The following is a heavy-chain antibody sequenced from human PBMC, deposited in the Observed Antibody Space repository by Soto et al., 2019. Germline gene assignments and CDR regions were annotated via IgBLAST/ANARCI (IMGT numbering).Heavy chain of an antibody. CDR1: GFTFSRFW. CDR2: IKEDGNVK. D-gene: IGHD3-16*02. V-gene: IGHV3-7*01. CDR3: ARAYYDHLWGSYRFDY. J-gene: IGHJ4*02. Sequence: EVQLVESGGGLVQPGGSLRVSCAASGFTFSRFWLSWVRQAPGKGLEWVANIKEDGNVKYYVDSVRGRFTISRDNAKNSLYLQMDSLRAEDTAVYCCARAYYDHLWGSYRFDYWGQGTLVTVSS.